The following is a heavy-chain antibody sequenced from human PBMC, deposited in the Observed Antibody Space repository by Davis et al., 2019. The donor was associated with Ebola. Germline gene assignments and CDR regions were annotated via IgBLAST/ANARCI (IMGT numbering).Heavy chain of an antibody. CDR2: IYYTGST. V-gene: IGHV4-39*02. Sequence: MPSETLSLTCTVSGGSISSSYYYWGWIRQPPGKGLEWIGTIYYTGSTYDNPSLKSRVTISVDTSKNQFSLKLSSVTAADTAVYYCAREIGYCSGGSCYSGWFDPWGQGTLVTVSS. CDR1: GGSISSSYYY. D-gene: IGHD2-15*01. J-gene: IGHJ5*02. CDR3: AREIGYCSGGSCYSGWFDP.